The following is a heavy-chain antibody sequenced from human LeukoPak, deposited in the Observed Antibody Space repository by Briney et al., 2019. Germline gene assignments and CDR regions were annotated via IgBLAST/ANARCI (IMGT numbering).Heavy chain of an antibody. Sequence: SGGSLRVSCAASGFTVSSNYMSWVRQAPGKGLEWVSVIYSGGSTYYADSVKGRFTISRDNSKNTLYLQMNSLRAEDTAVYYCARAMDYYFDYWGQGTLVTVSS. CDR3: ARAMDYYFDY. V-gene: IGHV3-53*01. D-gene: IGHD5-18*01. CDR1: GFTVSSNY. J-gene: IGHJ4*02. CDR2: IYSGGST.